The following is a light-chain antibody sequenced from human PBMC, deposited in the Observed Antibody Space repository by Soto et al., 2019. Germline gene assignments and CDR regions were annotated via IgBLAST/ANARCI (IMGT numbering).Light chain of an antibody. CDR3: QQYHNWWT. V-gene: IGKV3-15*01. J-gene: IGKJ1*01. Sequence: EIVMTQSPATLSVSPGERASLSCRASQSVSSTLAWYQQKPGQAPRLLIYGASTRATAIPARFSGSGSGTEFTLTISSLQSEDFAIYYCQQYHNWWTFGQGTKVDIK. CDR1: QSVSST. CDR2: GAS.